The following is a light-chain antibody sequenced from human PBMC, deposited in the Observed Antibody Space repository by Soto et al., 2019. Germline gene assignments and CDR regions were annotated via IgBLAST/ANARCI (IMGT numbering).Light chain of an antibody. J-gene: IGKJ2*01. V-gene: IGKV3-11*01. CDR2: DAS. Sequence: EIVLTQSPATLSLSPGERATLSCRASQSVSSYLAWYQQKPGQAPRLLIYDASNRATGIPARFSGSGSGTDXTLTIXXLXPEDXAXXXXXXRSXXPPYTFGQGTKLEIK. CDR1: QSVSSY. CDR3: XXRSXXPPYT.